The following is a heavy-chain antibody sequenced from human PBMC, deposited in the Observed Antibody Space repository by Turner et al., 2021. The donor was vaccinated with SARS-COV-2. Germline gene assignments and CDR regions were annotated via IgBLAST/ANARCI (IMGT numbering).Heavy chain of an antibody. Sequence: QVQLVQSGAEVKKPGASVKVSCKVSGYTLIELSMHWVRQAPGKGLEWMGGFDPEDGETIYAQKFQGRVTMTEDTSTDTAYMELSSLRSEDTAVYYCATAPPYCTNGLCPNWFDPWGQGTLVTVSS. V-gene: IGHV1-24*01. D-gene: IGHD2-8*01. CDR3: ATAPPYCTNGLCPNWFDP. CDR1: GYTLIELS. CDR2: FDPEDGET. J-gene: IGHJ5*02.